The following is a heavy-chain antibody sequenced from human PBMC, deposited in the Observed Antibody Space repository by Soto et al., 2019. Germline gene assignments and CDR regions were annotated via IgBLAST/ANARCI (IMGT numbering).Heavy chain of an antibody. J-gene: IGHJ5*02. V-gene: IGHV3-74*03. D-gene: IGHD1-26*01. CDR1: GLTFSTYW. Sequence: EVQLGESGGDLVQPGGSLRLSCAASGLTFSTYWMHWVRQAPGKGLVWVSRINSDGSITTYADSVKGRFTISRDNSKNTLYLQMNSLRAEDTAVYYCARVATGSYSWRESWGQGTLVTVSS. CDR2: INSDGSIT. CDR3: ARVATGSYSWRES.